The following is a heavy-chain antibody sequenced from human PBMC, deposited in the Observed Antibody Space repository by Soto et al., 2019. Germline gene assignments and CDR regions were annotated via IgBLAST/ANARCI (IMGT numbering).Heavy chain of an antibody. J-gene: IGHJ4*02. D-gene: IGHD1-26*01. CDR2: IYYNGST. V-gene: IGHV4-59*08. CDR1: GGSISSYY. CDR3: ARRWGAAVDY. Sequence: QVQLQESGPGLVKPSETLSLTCTVSGGSISSYYWSWIRQPPGKGLECIGYIYYNGSTNYTPSLKCRVRISGDTSNNQFSPKPSSVTAGATAVYYCARRWGAAVDYWGQGTLVNVSS.